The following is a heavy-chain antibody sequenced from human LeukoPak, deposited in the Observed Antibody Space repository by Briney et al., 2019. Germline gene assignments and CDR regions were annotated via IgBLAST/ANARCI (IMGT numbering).Heavy chain of an antibody. V-gene: IGHV3-23*01. CDR3: AKMEGQRLYDYCMDV. Sequence: GGSLRLSCAASGFAFSNFAMSWVRQAPGKGLEWVSAMSGSGYYTYYVESVKGRFTISRDNSKNTLYLHMNSLRADDTAVYYCAKMEGQRLYDYCMDVWGRGATVTVSS. CDR1: GFAFSNFA. CDR2: MSGSGYYT. D-gene: IGHD3-3*01. J-gene: IGHJ6*03.